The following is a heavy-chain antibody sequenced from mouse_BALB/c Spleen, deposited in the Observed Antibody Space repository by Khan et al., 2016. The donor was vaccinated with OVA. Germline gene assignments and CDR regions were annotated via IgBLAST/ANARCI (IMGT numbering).Heavy chain of an antibody. CDR2: ISSTGVT. CDR3: ARSLYYSYGYALDC. Sequence: EVQLVESGPGLVKPSQSLSLTCTVTGYSITSDYAWNWIRQFPGNKLEWMGYISSTGVTSYNPSLKSRISITRDTSKNQFFLQLKSVTAEDTATYYCARSLYYSYGYALDCWGRGTLVTVPS. D-gene: IGHD2-14*01. V-gene: IGHV3-2*02. J-gene: IGHJ4*01. CDR1: GYSITSDYA.